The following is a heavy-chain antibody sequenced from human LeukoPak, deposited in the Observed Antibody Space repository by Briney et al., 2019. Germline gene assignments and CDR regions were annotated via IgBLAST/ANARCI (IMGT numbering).Heavy chain of an antibody. CDR3: AIMGDTFDI. D-gene: IGHD2-8*01. Sequence: GASVKVSCKASGYTFTDYYMHWVRQAPGQGLEWMGWINPNSGVTNYAQNFQGRVTMTGDTSLNTAYMDLSRLRSDDTAVYYCAIMGDTFDIWGQGTMVTVSS. CDR1: GYTFTDYY. J-gene: IGHJ3*02. CDR2: INPNSGVT. V-gene: IGHV1-2*02.